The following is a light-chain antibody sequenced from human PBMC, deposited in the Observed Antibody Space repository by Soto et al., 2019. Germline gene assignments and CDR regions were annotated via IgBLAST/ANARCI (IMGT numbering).Light chain of an antibody. V-gene: IGKV3-20*01. Sequence: EIVFTQSPGTLSLSPGERATLSCRASQSVGSSYLAWYQQKPGQAPRLLIYGASSRATGIPDRFSGSGSGTDFTLTISRLEPEDFAVYYCQQYGSSRTFGQGTKV. CDR3: QQYGSSRT. CDR1: QSVGSSY. CDR2: GAS. J-gene: IGKJ1*01.